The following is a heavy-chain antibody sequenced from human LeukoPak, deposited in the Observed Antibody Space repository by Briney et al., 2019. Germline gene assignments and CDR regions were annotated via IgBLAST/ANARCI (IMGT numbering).Heavy chain of an antibody. J-gene: IGHJ3*02. CDR2: IYTSGST. V-gene: IGHV4-4*07. D-gene: IGHD3-22*01. Sequence: SETLSLTCTVSGGSISSYYWSWIRQPAGKGLEWIGRIYTSGSTNYNPSLKSRVTMSVDTSKNQLSLKLTYVTAADTAVYYCASEQVVTEAFDIWGQGTMVTVSS. CDR1: GGSISSYY. CDR3: ASEQVVTEAFDI.